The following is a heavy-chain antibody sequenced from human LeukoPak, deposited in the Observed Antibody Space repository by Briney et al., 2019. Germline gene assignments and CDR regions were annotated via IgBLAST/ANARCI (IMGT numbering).Heavy chain of an antibody. CDR2: INPNSGGP. J-gene: IGHJ4*02. V-gene: IGHV1-2*02. CDR1: GYTFTGYY. Sequence: ASVKVSCKASGYTFTGYYMHWVRQAPGQGLEWMVWINPNSGGPNYAQKFQGRVTMTRDTSISTAYMVQSRLRSDDTAVYYCARFYYDILTGYSTEIDYWGQGTLVTVSS. D-gene: IGHD3-9*01. CDR3: ARFYYDILTGYSTEIDY.